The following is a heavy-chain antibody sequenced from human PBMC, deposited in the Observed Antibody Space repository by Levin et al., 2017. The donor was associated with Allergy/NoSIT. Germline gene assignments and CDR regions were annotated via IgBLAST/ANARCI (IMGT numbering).Heavy chain of an antibody. V-gene: IGHV1-2*02. CDR2: INPHSGGT. J-gene: IGHJ6*02. Sequence: ASVKVSCKGSGYTFTGYFLHWVRQAPGQGLEWMGWINPHSGGTNYTQKFQGRVTMTRDTSLSTAYMELSRLRSDDTAVYYCARIERVTTGFYGLDVWGQGTSVTVSS. D-gene: IGHD1-26*01. CDR1: GYTFTGYF. CDR3: ARIERVTTGFYGLDV.